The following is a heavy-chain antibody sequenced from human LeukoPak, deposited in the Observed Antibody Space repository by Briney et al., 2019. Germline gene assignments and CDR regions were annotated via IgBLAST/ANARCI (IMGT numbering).Heavy chain of an antibody. CDR2: IFYSGNS. J-gene: IGHJ4*02. CDR1: GGSITSSSYY. CDR3: ARDVGGYSYGNFDY. D-gene: IGHD5-18*01. V-gene: IGHV4-39*07. Sequence: SETLSLTCSVSGGSITSSSYYWGWIRQPPGKGLERIGSIFYSGNSYYNPSLESRVTIFVDTSKNQFSLKLNSVTAADTAVYYCARDVGGYSYGNFDYWGQGTLVTVSS.